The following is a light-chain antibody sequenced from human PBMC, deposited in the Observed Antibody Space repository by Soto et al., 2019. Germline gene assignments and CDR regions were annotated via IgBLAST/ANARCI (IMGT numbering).Light chain of an antibody. CDR3: QQNYRTPRS. CDR1: QNINVY. J-gene: IGKJ3*01. V-gene: IGKV1-39*01. CDR2: AAS. Sequence: DIQMTQSPSSLSASVGDRVTITCRASQNINVYLNWYQHTPGKAPNFLISAASNLQDGVPSRFSGRGSGTEFTLTITNVQPEDVASYYCQQNYRTPRSFGHGTRMDIK.